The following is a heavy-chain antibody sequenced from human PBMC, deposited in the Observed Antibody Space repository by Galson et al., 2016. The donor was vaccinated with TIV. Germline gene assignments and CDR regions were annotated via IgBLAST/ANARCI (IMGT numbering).Heavy chain of an antibody. D-gene: IGHD5-12*01. CDR1: GFTFSSYE. CDR3: ARVATFVDAFDL. CDR2: ISPSGTI. Sequence: SLRLSCAGSGFTFSSYEVYWVRQAPGKGLEWISYISPSGTIYYADSVKGRFTISRDNAKNSLFLQMNSLRAEDTAVYFCARVATFVDAFDLWGQGTVVTVS. J-gene: IGHJ3*01. V-gene: IGHV3-48*03.